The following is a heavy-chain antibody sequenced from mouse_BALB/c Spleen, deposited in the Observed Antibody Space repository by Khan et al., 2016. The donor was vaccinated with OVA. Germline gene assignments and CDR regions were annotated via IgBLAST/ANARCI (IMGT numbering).Heavy chain of an antibody. CDR2: INYSGST. CDR3: ARDGSRYNYAMDY. J-gene: IGHJ4*01. Sequence: VQLKESGPGLVKPSQSLSLTCTVTGYSITSDYAWNWIRQFPGNKLEWMGYINYSGSTNYNPALKSRISITRHTSKNQFFLQLNSVATADTATYYCARDGSRYNYAMDYWGQGTSVTVSS. V-gene: IGHV3-2*02. CDR1: GYSITSDYA. D-gene: IGHD2-3*01.